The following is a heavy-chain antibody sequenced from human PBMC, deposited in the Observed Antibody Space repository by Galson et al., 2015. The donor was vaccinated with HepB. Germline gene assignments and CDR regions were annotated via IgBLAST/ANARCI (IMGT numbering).Heavy chain of an antibody. CDR2: ISYDGSNK. Sequence: SLRLSCAASGFTFSSYGMHWVRQAPGKGLEWVAVISYDGSNKYYADSVKGRFTFSRDNSKNTLYLQMNSLRAEDTAVYYCAKDHDYGDYAALDYWGQGTLVTVST. V-gene: IGHV3-30*18. CDR3: AKDHDYGDYAALDY. D-gene: IGHD4-17*01. J-gene: IGHJ4*02. CDR1: GFTFSSYG.